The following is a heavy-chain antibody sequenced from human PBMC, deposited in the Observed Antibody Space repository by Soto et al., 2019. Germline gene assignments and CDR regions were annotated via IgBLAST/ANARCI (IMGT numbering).Heavy chain of an antibody. J-gene: IGHJ6*02. D-gene: IGHD4-4*01. V-gene: IGHV3-23*01. CDR2: ISGSGGST. Sequence: GGSLRLSCAASGFTFSRYAMSWVRQAPGKGLEWVSAISGSGGSTYYADSVKGRLTNSSDNSKNTLYLQMKSLRAHDTAVYYCAKEIYSNHVLFYYYYGMDVWGQGTTVTVSS. CDR3: AKEIYSNHVLFYYYYGMDV. CDR1: GFTFSRYA.